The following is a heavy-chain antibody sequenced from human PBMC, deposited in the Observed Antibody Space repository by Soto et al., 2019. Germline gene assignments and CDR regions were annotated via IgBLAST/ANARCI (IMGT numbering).Heavy chain of an antibody. J-gene: IGHJ4*02. CDR3: ARSRQQWLIDSEDY. Sequence: ASVKVSCKASGYTFTTYGIGWVRQAPGQGLEWMGWISTYNGNANYAQKVQGRVTMTTDTSTSTVYMELTSLRSDDTAVYYCARSRQQWLIDSEDYWGQGTLVTVSS. D-gene: IGHD6-19*01. CDR1: GYTFTTYG. CDR2: ISTYNGNA. V-gene: IGHV1-18*01.